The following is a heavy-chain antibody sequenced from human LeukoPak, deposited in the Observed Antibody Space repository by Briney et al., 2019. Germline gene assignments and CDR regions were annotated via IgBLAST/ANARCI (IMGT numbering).Heavy chain of an antibody. V-gene: IGHV4-38-2*02. CDR2: IYHSGST. D-gene: IGHD2-2*01. Sequence: SETLSLTCAVSGYSLSSGYYWGWIRQPPGKGLEWIGSIYHSGSTYYNPSPKSRVTISVDTSKNQFSLKLSSVTAADTAVYYCAREGQLPTSYNWFDPWGQGTLVTVSS. J-gene: IGHJ5*02. CDR3: AREGQLPTSYNWFDP. CDR1: GYSLSSGYY.